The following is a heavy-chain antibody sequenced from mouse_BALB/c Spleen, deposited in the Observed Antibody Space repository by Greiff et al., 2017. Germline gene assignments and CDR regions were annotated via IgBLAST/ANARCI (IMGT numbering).Heavy chain of an antibody. V-gene: IGHV1-4*01. J-gene: IGHJ4*01. CDR2: INPSSGYT. Sequence: VHLVESGAELARPGASVKMSCKASGYTFTSYTMHWVKQRPGQGLEWIGYINPSSGYTNYNQKFKDKATLTADKSSSTAYMQLSSLTSEDSAVYYCARGSYGVGGAMDYWGQGTSVTVSS. CDR1: GYTFTSYT. CDR3: ARGSYGVGGAMDY. D-gene: IGHD1-1*02.